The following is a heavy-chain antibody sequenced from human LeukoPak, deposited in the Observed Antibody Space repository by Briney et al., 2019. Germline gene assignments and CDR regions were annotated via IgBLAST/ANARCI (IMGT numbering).Heavy chain of an antibody. V-gene: IGHV3-21*04. D-gene: IGHD3-10*01. Sequence: GGSLRLSCAASGFTFSSYSMSWVRQAPGKGLEWVSSISSSGSYIYYADSVKGRFTISRDNSKNTLYLQMNSLRAEDTAVYYCAKDQDGSGSFDYWGQGTLVTVSS. J-gene: IGHJ4*02. CDR2: ISSSGSYI. CDR3: AKDQDGSGSFDY. CDR1: GFTFSSYS.